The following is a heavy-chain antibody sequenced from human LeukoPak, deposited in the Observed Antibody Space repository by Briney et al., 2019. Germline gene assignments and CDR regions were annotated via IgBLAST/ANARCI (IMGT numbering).Heavy chain of an antibody. V-gene: IGHV3-7*01. CDR2: IKQDGSEK. CDR3: TRDATYYLRYGYFDY. J-gene: IGHJ4*02. CDR1: GFTFSSYA. D-gene: IGHD2/OR15-2a*01. Sequence: QAGGSLRLSCAASGFTFSSYAMHWVRQAPGKGLEWVANIKQDGSEKYYVDSVKGRFTISRDNAKNSLYLQMNSLRAEDTAVYYCTRDATYYLRYGYFDYWGQGTLVTVSS.